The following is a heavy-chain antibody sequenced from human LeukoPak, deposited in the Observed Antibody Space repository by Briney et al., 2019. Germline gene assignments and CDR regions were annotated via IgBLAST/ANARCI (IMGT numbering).Heavy chain of an antibody. D-gene: IGHD2-2*01. J-gene: IGHJ4*02. CDR1: GFTFSSYA. CDR2: IGGSGGST. Sequence: GGSLRLSCAASGFTFSSYAMSWVRQAPGKGLEWVSAIGGSGGSTYYADSVKGRFTISRDNSKNTLYLQMNSLRAEDTAVYYCAKSRWGYCSSTPYYWGQGTLVTVSS. V-gene: IGHV3-23*01. CDR3: AKSRWGYCSSTPYY.